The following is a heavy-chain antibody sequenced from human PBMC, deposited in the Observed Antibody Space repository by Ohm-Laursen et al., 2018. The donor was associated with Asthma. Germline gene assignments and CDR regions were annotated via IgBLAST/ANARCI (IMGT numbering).Heavy chain of an antibody. CDR2: ISGSGGST. Sequence: SLRLSCSASGFTFSSYAMSWVRQAPGKGLEWVSAISGSGGSTYYADSVKGRSTISRDNAKNSLYLQMNSLRGEDTAVYYCARGGSSSWYAFDYWGQGTLVTVSS. D-gene: IGHD6-13*01. CDR3: ARGGSSSWYAFDY. V-gene: IGHV3-23*01. J-gene: IGHJ4*02. CDR1: GFTFSSYA.